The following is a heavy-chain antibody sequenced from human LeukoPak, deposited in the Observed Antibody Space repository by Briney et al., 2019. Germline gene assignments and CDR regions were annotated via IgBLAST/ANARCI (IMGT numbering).Heavy chain of an antibody. D-gene: IGHD3-3*01. CDR3: ARSLRSIFGVAS. V-gene: IGHV4-59*11. CDR2: IYYSGST. CDR1: GGSISSHY. J-gene: IGHJ4*02. Sequence: SETLSLTCTVSGGSISSHYWSWIRQPPGKGLEWIGYIYYSGSTNYNPSLKSRVTISVDTSKNQFSLKLSPVTAADTAVYYCARSLRSIFGVASWGQGTLVTVSS.